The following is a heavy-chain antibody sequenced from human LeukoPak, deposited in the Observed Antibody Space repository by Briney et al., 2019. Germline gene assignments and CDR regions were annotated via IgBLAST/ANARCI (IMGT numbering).Heavy chain of an antibody. CDR2: IYTSGST. CDR3: ARDYLPFITGTTDY. D-gene: IGHD1-20*01. CDR1: GGSISSYY. Sequence: SETLSLTCTVSGGSISSYYWSWVRQPAGKGLEWIGRIYTSGSTNYNPSLKSRVTMSVDTSKNQFSLKLSSVTAADTAVYYCARDYLPFITGTTDYWGQGTLVTVSS. J-gene: IGHJ4*02. V-gene: IGHV4-4*07.